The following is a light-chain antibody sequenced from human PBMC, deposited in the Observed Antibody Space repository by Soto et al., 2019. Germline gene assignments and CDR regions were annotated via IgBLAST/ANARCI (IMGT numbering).Light chain of an antibody. CDR3: AAWEDSLKGGV. V-gene: IGLV1-44*01. Sequence: QSVLTQPPSASGTPGQRVTISCSGSTSNIGSKAVLWYQQLPGSAPKLLIYTTDQRPSGVPGRFSGSKSGTSASLAISGLQSGDEDDYYCAAWEDSLKGGVFGGGTKVTVL. J-gene: IGLJ3*02. CDR1: TSNIGSKA. CDR2: TTD.